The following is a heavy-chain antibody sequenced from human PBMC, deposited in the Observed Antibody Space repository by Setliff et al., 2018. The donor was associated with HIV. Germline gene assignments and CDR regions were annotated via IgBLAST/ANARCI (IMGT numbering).Heavy chain of an antibody. CDR3: ARWSCGRATCYDSPYNWFEP. J-gene: IGHJ5*02. CDR2: VSPYNGHT. Sequence: ASVKVSCKASGYIFTNFGVGWVRQAPGQGLEWMGWVSPYNGHTNYAQKFQGRVTMSTDTSTSTIYMELTSPRSDDTAIYYCARWSCGRATCYDSPYNWFEPWGQGTLVTVSS. D-gene: IGHD2-2*01. V-gene: IGHV1-18*01. CDR1: GYIFTNFG.